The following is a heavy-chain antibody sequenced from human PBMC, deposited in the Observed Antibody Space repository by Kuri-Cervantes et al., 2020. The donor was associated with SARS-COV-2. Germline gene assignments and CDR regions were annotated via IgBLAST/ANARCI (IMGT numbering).Heavy chain of an antibody. V-gene: IGHV4-38-2*01. Sequence: GSLRLSCAVSRYSISSGYYWGWIRQPPGKGLEWIGSIYHSGSTYYNPSLKSRVTISVDTSKNQFSLKLSSVTAADTAVYYCASGRREIVVVPTDMGMDVWGKGTTVTVSS. CDR2: IYHSGST. D-gene: IGHD2-2*01. CDR1: RYSISSGYY. J-gene: IGHJ6*03. CDR3: ASGRREIVVVPTDMGMDV.